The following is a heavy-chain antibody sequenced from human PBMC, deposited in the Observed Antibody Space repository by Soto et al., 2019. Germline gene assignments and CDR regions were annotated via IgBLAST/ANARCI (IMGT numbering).Heavy chain of an antibody. Sequence: QVQLQESGPGLVKPSQTLSLTCTVSGGSISSGGYYWSWIRQHPGKGLEWIGYIYYSGSTYYNPSLKSRVTTPVDPSKNQFSLKLSSVTAADTAVYYCARSSTSANYFDYWGQGTLVTVSS. V-gene: IGHV4-31*03. CDR2: IYYSGST. J-gene: IGHJ4*02. CDR1: GGSISSGGYY. D-gene: IGHD2-2*01. CDR3: ARSSTSANYFDY.